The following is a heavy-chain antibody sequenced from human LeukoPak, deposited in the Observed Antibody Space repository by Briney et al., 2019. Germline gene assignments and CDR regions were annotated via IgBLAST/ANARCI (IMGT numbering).Heavy chain of an antibody. Sequence: GGSLRLSCAASGFTFSSYGMHWVRQAPGKGLEWVAVISYDGSNKYYADSVKGRFTISRDNSKNTLYLQMNSLRPEDTAVYYCARGTALDYWGQGTLVTVSS. V-gene: IGHV3-30*03. J-gene: IGHJ4*02. D-gene: IGHD5-18*01. CDR3: ARGTALDY. CDR2: ISYDGSNK. CDR1: GFTFSSYG.